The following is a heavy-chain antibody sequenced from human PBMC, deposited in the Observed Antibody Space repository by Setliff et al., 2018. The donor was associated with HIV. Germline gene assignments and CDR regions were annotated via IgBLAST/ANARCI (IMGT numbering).Heavy chain of an antibody. Sequence: LSLTCTVSDASISTSNFLWGWIRQSPGKGLEWVGSSYYSSRTYYNPSLKNRVTISADTSKNHLSLKLTSLTAADTAVYYCGRLETGPATSAYGPFNSWGQGKMVTVSS. J-gene: IGHJ4*02. CDR3: GRLETGPATSAYGPFNS. D-gene: IGHD4-17*01. V-gene: IGHV4-39*02. CDR2: SYYSSRT. CDR1: DASISTSNFL.